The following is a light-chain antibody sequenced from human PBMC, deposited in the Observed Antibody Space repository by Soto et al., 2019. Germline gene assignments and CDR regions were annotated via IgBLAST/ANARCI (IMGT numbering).Light chain of an antibody. CDR1: QGISSF. V-gene: IGKV1-9*01. CDR3: QQLNSFPIP. CDR2: GAS. J-gene: IGKJ3*01. Sequence: IQLTQSPSSLSASVRDRVTITCRASQGISSFLAWYQQKPGKAPKLLIYGASTLQSGVPSRFSGSGSGTDFTLTIGSLQPEDFATYYCQQLNSFPIPCGPGTKVDIK.